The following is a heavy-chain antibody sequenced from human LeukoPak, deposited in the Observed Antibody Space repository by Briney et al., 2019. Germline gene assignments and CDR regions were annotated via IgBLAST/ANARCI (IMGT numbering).Heavy chain of an antibody. CDR3: ARGRPQNYWYFDL. J-gene: IGHJ2*01. CDR2: ISSSSSYI. V-gene: IGHV3-21*01. Sequence: GGSLRLSCAASGFTFSSYAMSWVRQAPGKGLEWVSSISSSSSYIYYADSVKGRFTISRDNAKNSLYLQMNSLRAEDTAVYYCARGRPQNYWYFDLWGRGTLVTVSS. CDR1: GFTFSSYA.